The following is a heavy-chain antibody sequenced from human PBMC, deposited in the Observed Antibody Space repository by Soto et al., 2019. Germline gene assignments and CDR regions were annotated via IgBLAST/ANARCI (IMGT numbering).Heavy chain of an antibody. CDR2: IIPIFGTA. D-gene: IGHD3-3*01. CDR3: ARDRGTIGNPLDY. CDR1: GGTFSSYA. J-gene: IGHJ4*02. Sequence: QVQLVQSGAEVKKPGSSVKVYCKASGGTFSSYAISWVRQAPGQGLEWMGGIIPIFGTANYAQKFQGRVTITADESTSTAYMGLSSLRSEDAAVYYGARDRGTIGNPLDYLGQGTLVTVSS. V-gene: IGHV1-69*01.